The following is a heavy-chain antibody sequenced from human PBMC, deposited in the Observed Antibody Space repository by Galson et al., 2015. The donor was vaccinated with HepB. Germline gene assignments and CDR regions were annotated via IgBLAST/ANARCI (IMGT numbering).Heavy chain of an antibody. Sequence: SVKVSCKASGYTFNSYGISWVRQAPGQGLEWMGWISVYNGNTKYAEKLQGRVTMTTDTSTSTAYMELRSLTSDDTAVYYCARDWGVFGYCRGGSCHTSDAWGQGTTVTVSS. J-gene: IGHJ6*02. CDR1: GYTFNSYG. CDR2: ISVYNGNT. V-gene: IGHV1-18*04. D-gene: IGHD2-15*01. CDR3: ARDWGVFGYCRGGSCHTSDA.